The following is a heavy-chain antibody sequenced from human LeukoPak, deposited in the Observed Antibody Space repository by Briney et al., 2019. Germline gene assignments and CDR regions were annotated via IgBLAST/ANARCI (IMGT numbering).Heavy chain of an antibody. D-gene: IGHD2-15*01. J-gene: IGHJ4*02. CDR2: ISYDGSTK. V-gene: IGHV3-30*18. CDR3: AKRAGVVAAKFGNYFDY. Sequence: GRSPRLSCAASGFTFSTYGMHSVRPAPGKGLEWVAAISYDGSTKYYPDSVKSRFTISRHNSKNTLYLQLNSLRAEETAVYYCAKRAGVVAAKFGNYFDYGGQGTLVTVSS. CDR1: GFTFSTYG.